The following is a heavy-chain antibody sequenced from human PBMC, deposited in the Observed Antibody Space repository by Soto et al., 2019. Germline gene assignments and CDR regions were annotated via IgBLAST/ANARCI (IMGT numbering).Heavy chain of an antibody. J-gene: IGHJ6*02. D-gene: IGHD3-9*01. CDR3: ARAIDDILTCYPRYYYYGMDV. V-gene: IGHV1-2*04. CDR2: INPNSGGT. Sequence: ASVKVSCKASGYTFTGYYMHWVRQAPGQGLEWMGWINPNSGGTNYAQKFQGWVTMTRDTSISTAYMELRRLRSDDTAVYYCARAIDDILTCYPRYYYYGMDVWGQGTTVTVSS. CDR1: GYTFTGYY.